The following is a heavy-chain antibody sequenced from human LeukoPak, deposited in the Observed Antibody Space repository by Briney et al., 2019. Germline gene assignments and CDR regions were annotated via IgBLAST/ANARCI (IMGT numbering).Heavy chain of an antibody. J-gene: IGHJ4*02. V-gene: IGHV3-30-3*01. D-gene: IGHD5-24*01. CDR3: ARDRDDYGDY. Sequence: GGSLRLSCAASGFTFSSYAMHWVRQAPGKGLEWVAVISYDGSNKYYADSMKGRFTISRDNSKNTLYLQMNSLRAEDTAVYYCARDRDDYGDYWGQGTLVTVSS. CDR2: ISYDGSNK. CDR1: GFTFSSYA.